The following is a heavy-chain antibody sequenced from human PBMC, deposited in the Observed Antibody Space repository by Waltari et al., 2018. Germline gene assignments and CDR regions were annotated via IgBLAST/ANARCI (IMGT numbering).Heavy chain of an antibody. V-gene: IGHV1-18*04. CDR1: GYTFSDHG. CDR3: AIYPLQKGE. D-gene: IGHD1-26*01. Sequence: QVQLVQSGAEVKEPGASVKVSCRGSGYTFSDHGISWVRQARGQGLEWMGWLSVYNGKATYVQKFQGRVTMTTDTSTSTAYLELRSLRLDDTALYYCAIYPLQKGEWGQGTLVTVSS. CDR2: LSVYNGKA. J-gene: IGHJ4*02.